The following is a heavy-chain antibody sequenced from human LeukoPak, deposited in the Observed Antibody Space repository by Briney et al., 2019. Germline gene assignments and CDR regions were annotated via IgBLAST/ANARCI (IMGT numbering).Heavy chain of an antibody. CDR2: FDPEDGET. J-gene: IGHJ4*02. CDR3: ARLPAIAAAGFPFDY. V-gene: IGHV1-24*01. D-gene: IGHD6-13*01. CDR1: GYTLTELS. Sequence: ASVKVSCKVSGYTLTELSMHWVRQAPGKGLEWMGGFDPEDGETIYAQKFQGRVTITRDTSASTAYMELSSLRSEDTAVYYCARLPAIAAAGFPFDYWGQGTLVTVSS.